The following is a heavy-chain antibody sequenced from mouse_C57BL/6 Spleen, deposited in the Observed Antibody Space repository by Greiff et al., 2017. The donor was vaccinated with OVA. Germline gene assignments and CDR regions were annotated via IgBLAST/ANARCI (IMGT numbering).Heavy chain of an antibody. D-gene: IGHD1-1*01. CDR1: GYTFTSYW. CDR3: ARVVATDDAMDY. J-gene: IGHJ4*01. CDR2: IDPSDSYT. Sequence: QVQLQQPGAELVMPGASVKLSCKASGYTFTSYWMHWVKQRPGQGLEWIGEIDPSDSYTNYNQKFKGKSTLTVDKSSSTAYMQLSSLTSEDSAVYYCARVVATDDAMDYWGQGTSVTVSS. V-gene: IGHV1-69*01.